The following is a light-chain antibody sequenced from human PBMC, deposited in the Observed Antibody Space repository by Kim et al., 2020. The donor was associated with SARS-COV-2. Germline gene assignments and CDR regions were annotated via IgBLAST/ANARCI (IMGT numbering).Light chain of an antibody. Sequence: ASLGDRVTITCRASLGIANFLAWFQQKPGKAPRSLIYGASRLHSVVPSKFSGSGSGTDFTLTINSLQPEDFATYYCQQYNSYPITFGQGTRLEIK. CDR3: QQYNSYPIT. CDR1: LGIANF. V-gene: IGKV1-16*02. J-gene: IGKJ5*01. CDR2: GAS.